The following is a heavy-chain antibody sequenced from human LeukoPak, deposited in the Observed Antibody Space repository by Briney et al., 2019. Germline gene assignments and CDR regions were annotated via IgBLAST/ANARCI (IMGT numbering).Heavy chain of an antibody. J-gene: IGHJ4*02. CDR2: ISGDGTET. CDR1: GLLFRNYA. Sequence: GGSLRLSCTASGLLFRNYAMTWVRQAPRKGLEWVSTISGDGTETFYADSVKGRFTISRDNSKNTHYLQMSSLRAEDTGIYYCAKGGYYSFFDYWGQGTLVTVSS. CDR3: AKGGYYSFFDY. D-gene: IGHD2-15*01. V-gene: IGHV3-23*01.